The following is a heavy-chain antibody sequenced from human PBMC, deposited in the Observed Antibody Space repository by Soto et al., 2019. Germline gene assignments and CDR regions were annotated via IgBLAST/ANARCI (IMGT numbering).Heavy chain of an antibody. D-gene: IGHD1-26*01. Sequence: SVKVSCKASGFTFTSSAVQWVRQARGQRLEWIGWIVVGSGNTNYAQKFQERVTMTRDTSTSTAYMELSRLRSDDTAVYYCARDHRIVGATGYYGMDVWGQGTTVTVSS. CDR3: ARDHRIVGATGYYGMDV. CDR2: IVVGSGNT. V-gene: IGHV1-58*01. CDR1: GFTFTSSA. J-gene: IGHJ6*02.